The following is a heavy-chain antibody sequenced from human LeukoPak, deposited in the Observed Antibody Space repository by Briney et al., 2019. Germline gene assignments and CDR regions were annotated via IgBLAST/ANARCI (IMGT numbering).Heavy chain of an antibody. V-gene: IGHV1-3*01. CDR2: INAVNGNT. Sequence: ASVKVSCKASGYTFINYAINWGRQAPGQRLEWVGWINAVNGNTKYSPKFQGRVSITRDTSASTAYMELSSLTSEDTAVYYCAGGPRAAADDYWGQGTLVTVSS. CDR1: GYTFINYA. J-gene: IGHJ4*02. D-gene: IGHD6-13*01. CDR3: AGGPRAAADDY.